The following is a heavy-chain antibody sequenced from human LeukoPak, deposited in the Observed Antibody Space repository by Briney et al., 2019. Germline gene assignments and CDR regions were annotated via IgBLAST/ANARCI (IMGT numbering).Heavy chain of an antibody. J-gene: IGHJ4*02. CDR1: GFTFSNAW. V-gene: IGHV3-15*01. Sequence: PGGSLRLSCAASGFTFSNAWMSWVRQAPGKGLEWVGHIKRKTDGGTTDYAAPVKGRFTISRDDSKNTLFLQMNSLQTEDTAVYYCTTLGYCSSSSCYYTMVDYWGQGTLVTVSS. CDR2: IKRKTDGGTT. D-gene: IGHD2-2*01. CDR3: TTLGYCSSSSCYYTMVDY.